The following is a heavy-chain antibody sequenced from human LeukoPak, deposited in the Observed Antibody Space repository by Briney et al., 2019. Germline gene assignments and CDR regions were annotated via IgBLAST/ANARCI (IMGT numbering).Heavy chain of an antibody. CDR3: ATTQMTTVTTGHWFDP. Sequence: ASVKVSCKVSGYTRTELSMHWVRQAPGKGLEWMGGFDPEDGETIYAQKFQGRVTMTEDTSTDTAYMELSSLRSEDTAVYYCATTQMTTVTTGHWFDPWGQGTLVTVSS. J-gene: IGHJ5*02. CDR2: FDPEDGET. V-gene: IGHV1-24*01. CDR1: GYTRTELS. D-gene: IGHD4-17*01.